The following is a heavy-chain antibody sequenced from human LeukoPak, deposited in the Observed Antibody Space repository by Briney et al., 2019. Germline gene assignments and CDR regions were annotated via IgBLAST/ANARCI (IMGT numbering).Heavy chain of an antibody. CDR1: GFTFRNYW. Sequence: GGSLRLSCAASGFTFRNYWMTWVRQAPGKGLEWVANLNQYGDHKYYDDSVKGRFTISRDNARDSLYLEMNSLTVEDTAVYFCSRDLGTGRPHDYWGQGTLVTVSS. CDR2: LNQYGDHK. CDR3: SRDLGTGRPHDY. D-gene: IGHD3/OR15-3a*01. V-gene: IGHV3-7*01. J-gene: IGHJ4*02.